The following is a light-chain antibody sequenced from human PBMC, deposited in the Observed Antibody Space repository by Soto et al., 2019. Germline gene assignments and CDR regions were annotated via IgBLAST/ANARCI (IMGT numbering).Light chain of an antibody. J-gene: IGKJ4*02. CDR1: QSVSNNY. CDR3: QQYCRSGK. Sequence: PSPRTRISLSPGGSATLSCRASQSVSNNYLAWYQQKPGQAPRLLIYGASNRATGIPDRFSGSGSGTDFTLTISRLEPEDFAVYYCQQYCRSGKFGEGGKVEIK. V-gene: IGKV3-20*01. CDR2: GAS.